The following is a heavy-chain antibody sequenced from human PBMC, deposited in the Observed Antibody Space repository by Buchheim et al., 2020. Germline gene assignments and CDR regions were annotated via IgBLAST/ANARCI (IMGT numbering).Heavy chain of an antibody. CDR1: GFIFRNYE. D-gene: IGHD1-26*01. J-gene: IGHJ5*02. Sequence: EVQLVESGGGLVQPGGSLRLSCAASGFIFRNYEMNWVRQAPGKGLEWVSYISSSGSKIYYVDSVKGRFTISRDNAKNSLYLQMNSLRAEDTAVYYCASYSGSYPWANWFDPWGQGTL. CDR2: ISSSGSKI. V-gene: IGHV3-48*03. CDR3: ASYSGSYPWANWFDP.